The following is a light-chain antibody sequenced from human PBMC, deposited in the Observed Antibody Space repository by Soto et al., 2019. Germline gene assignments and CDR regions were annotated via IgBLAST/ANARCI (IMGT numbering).Light chain of an antibody. CDR1: QSLLHSNAHNY. Sequence: IVLTQSPLSLPVTPGEPASISCRSSQSLLHSNAHNYLDWYLQKPGQSPQFLIYLGSNRASGVPDRFSGSGSGTEFTLRISRVETEDVGIYYCMQSLQTPKTFGQGTRVEIK. CDR3: MQSLQTPKT. V-gene: IGKV2-28*01. CDR2: LGS. J-gene: IGKJ1*01.